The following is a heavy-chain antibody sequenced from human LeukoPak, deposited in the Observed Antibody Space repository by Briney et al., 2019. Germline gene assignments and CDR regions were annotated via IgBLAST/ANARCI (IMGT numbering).Heavy chain of an antibody. V-gene: IGHV5-51*01. D-gene: IGHD1-26*01. CDR3: ARQAGATQITHFDY. CDR1: GYDFAGYW. Sequence: GESLKISCKSSGYDFAGYWIGWVRQMPGKGLEWMGIIYPGHSNTRYSPSFQGQVTISADKSISTTYLQWGSLRASDTAMYYCARQAGATQITHFDYWGQGTVVTVSS. J-gene: IGHJ4*02. CDR2: IYPGHSNT.